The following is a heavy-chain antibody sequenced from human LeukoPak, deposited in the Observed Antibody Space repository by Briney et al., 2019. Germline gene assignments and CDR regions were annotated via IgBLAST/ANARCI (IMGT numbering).Heavy chain of an antibody. CDR1: GGSISSYY. CDR2: IYTSGST. V-gene: IGHV4-4*07. J-gene: IGHJ6*03. D-gene: IGHD3-3*01. CDR3: ARDITPAQLRFLEWSMEKVMDV. Sequence: SETLSLTCTVSGGSISSYYWSWIRQPAGKGLEWIGRIYTSGSTNYNPSLKSRVTISVDTSKNQFSLKLSSVTAADTAVYYCARDITPAQLRFLEWSMEKVMDVWGKGTTVTVSS.